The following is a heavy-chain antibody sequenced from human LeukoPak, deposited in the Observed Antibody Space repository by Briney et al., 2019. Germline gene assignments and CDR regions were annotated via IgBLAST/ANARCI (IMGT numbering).Heavy chain of an antibody. CDR3: ANPRVPAANGWFDP. D-gene: IGHD2-2*01. V-gene: IGHV3-23*01. CDR1: GFTSSIYA. J-gene: IGHJ5*02. Sequence: GGSLRLSCAASGFTSSIYAMSWVRQAPGKGLEWVSAISGSGAYTYYADSVKGRFTISRDNSKNTLYLQMNSLRAEDTAVYYCANPRVPAANGWFDPWGQGTLVTVSS. CDR2: ISGSGAYT.